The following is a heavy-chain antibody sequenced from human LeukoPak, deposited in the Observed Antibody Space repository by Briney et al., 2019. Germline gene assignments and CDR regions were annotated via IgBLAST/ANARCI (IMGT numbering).Heavy chain of an antibody. V-gene: IGHV3-30*02. J-gene: IGHJ5*02. CDR1: GFTFSSYG. CDR3: ATSKGPGSSGGSSAFDP. D-gene: IGHD2-15*01. Sequence: SGGSLRLSCAASGFTFSSYGMHWVRQAPAKGLEWVAFIRYDGSNKYYADSVKGRFTISRDNSKNTLYLQMNSLRAEDTAVYYCATSKGPGSSGGSSAFDPWGQGTLVTVSS. CDR2: IRYDGSNK.